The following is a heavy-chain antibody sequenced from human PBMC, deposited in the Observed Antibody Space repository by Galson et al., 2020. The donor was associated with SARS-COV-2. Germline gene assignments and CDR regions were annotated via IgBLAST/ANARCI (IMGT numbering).Heavy chain of an antibody. CDR1: GFMFDDYA. CDR2: ISWNSVSI. Sequence: SLKISCAASGFMFDDYAMHWVRQAPGKGLEWVSGISWNSVSIGYADSVKGRFTMSRDNAKNSLYLQMNSLRAEDTALYYCAKGSRYSSYGMDVWGQGTSVTVSS. V-gene: IGHV3-9*01. J-gene: IGHJ6*02. CDR3: AKGSRYSSYGMDV. D-gene: IGHD6-19*01.